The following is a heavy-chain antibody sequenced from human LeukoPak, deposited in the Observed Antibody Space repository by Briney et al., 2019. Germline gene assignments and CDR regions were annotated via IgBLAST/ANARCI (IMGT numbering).Heavy chain of an antibody. CDR3: ARVYGSGSPDAFDI. CDR2: IYHSGST. D-gene: IGHD3-10*01. CDR1: GYSISSGYY. V-gene: IGHV4-38-2*02. J-gene: IGHJ3*02. Sequence: SETLSLTCTVSGYSISSGYYWGWIRQPPGKGLEWIGSIYHSGSTYYNPSLKSRVTISVDTSKNQFSLKLSSVTAADTAVYYCARVYGSGSPDAFDIWGQGTMVTVSS.